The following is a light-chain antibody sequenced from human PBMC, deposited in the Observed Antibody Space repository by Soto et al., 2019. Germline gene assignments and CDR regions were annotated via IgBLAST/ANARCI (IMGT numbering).Light chain of an antibody. V-gene: IGKV3-20*01. Sequence: EIVLTQSPGTLSLSPGERVTLSCRASQSVSDTFIAWYQQKPGQAPRLLIYGGFYRATGVPDRFSGSGSGTELTLTITGLEPEDLAMYYCQQYVTSPWTFGQGTRLDIK. CDR3: QQYVTSPWT. J-gene: IGKJ1*01. CDR2: GGF. CDR1: QSVSDTF.